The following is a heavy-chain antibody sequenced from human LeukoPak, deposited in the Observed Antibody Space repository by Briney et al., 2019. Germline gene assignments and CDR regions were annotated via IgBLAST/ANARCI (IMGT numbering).Heavy chain of an antibody. Sequence: SETLSLTCTVSGGSISSYYWSWIRQPPGKGLEWIGYIYYSGSTNYNPPLKSRVTISVDTSKNQFSLKLSSVTAADTAVYYCARFNVYSDAFDIWGQGTMVTVSS. V-gene: IGHV4-59*08. CDR3: ARFNVYSDAFDI. J-gene: IGHJ3*02. D-gene: IGHD2-8*01. CDR1: GGSISSYY. CDR2: IYYSGST.